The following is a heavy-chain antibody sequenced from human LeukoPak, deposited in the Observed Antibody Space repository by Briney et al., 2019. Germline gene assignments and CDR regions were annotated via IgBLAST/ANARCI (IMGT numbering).Heavy chain of an antibody. V-gene: IGHV3-53*01. CDR3: ATRPGYRAFDY. D-gene: IGHD1-1*01. CDR1: GFTVSSNY. J-gene: IGHJ4*02. CDR2: IYGGGST. Sequence: PGGSLRLSCAASGFTVSSNYMSWVRQAPGKGLEWVSVIYGGGSTYYADSVKGRFTISRDNSKNTLYLQMNSLRLEDTAVYYCATRPGYRAFDYWGQGTLVTVSS.